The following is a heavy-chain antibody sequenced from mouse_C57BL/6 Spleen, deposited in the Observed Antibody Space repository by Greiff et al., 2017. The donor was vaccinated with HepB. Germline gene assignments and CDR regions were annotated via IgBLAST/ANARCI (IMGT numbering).Heavy chain of an antibody. CDR3: ARHEDDYDARRGYFDY. V-gene: IGHV1-62-2*01. J-gene: IGHJ2*01. Sequence: VQLVESGAELVKPGASVKLSCKASGYTFTEYTIHWVKQRSGQGLEWIGWFYPGSGSIKYNEKFKDKATLTADKSSSTVYMELSRLTSADSAVYFCARHEDDYDARRGYFDYWGQGTTLTVSS. CDR1: GYTFTEYT. CDR2: FYPGSGSI. D-gene: IGHD2-4*01.